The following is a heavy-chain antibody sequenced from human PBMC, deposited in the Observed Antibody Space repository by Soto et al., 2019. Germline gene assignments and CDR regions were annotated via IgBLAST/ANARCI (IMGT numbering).Heavy chain of an antibody. D-gene: IGHD2-2*01. J-gene: IGHJ4*02. CDR2: MKYSGTT. CDR1: GGSISSSRCP. V-gene: IGHV4-39*07. CDR3: ARVPDY. Sequence: SETLSLTCTVSGGSISSSRCPWGWIRQPPGKGLEWIGYMKYSGTTFYNPSLKSRVTISIDRSKNQFSLKLSSVTAADTAVYYCARVPDYWGQGILVTVSS.